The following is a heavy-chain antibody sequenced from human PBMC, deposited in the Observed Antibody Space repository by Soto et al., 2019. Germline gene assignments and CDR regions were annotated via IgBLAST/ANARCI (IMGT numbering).Heavy chain of an antibody. CDR2: TYYRSKWYN. D-gene: IGHD3-22*01. V-gene: IGHV6-1*01. Sequence: SQTLSLPCAISGDSVSSNSAAWTWIRQSPSRGLEWLGRTYYRSKWYNDYAVSVKNRITINPDTSKNQFSLQLNSVTPEDTAVYYCASEGTGGYYYVLDIWGQGTMVTVSS. J-gene: IGHJ3*02. CDR3: ASEGTGGYYYVLDI. CDR1: GDSVSSNSAA.